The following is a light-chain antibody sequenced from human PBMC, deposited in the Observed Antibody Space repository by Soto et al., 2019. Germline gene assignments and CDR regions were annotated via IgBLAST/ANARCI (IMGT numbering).Light chain of an antibody. CDR2: DVS. CDR3: CSYAGNPRYI. Sequence: QSALTQPRSVSGSPGQSVTISCTGTSSDVGAYNYVSWYQQHPGKAPKVIIYDVSERPSGVPDRFSGSRSGNTASLTISGLQVDDEADYYCCSYAGNPRYIIGTGPKLTVL. J-gene: IGLJ1*01. CDR1: SSDVGAYNY. V-gene: IGLV2-11*01.